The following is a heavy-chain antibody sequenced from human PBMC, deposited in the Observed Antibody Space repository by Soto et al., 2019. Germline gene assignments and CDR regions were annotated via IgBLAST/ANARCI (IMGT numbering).Heavy chain of an antibody. CDR2: ISYDGSNK. D-gene: IGHD6-13*01. J-gene: IGHJ6*02. V-gene: IGHV3-30*18. Sequence: QVQLVESGGGVVQPGRSLRLSCAASGFTFSTYGMHWVRQAPGKGLEWVAVISYDGSNKYYADSVKGRFTISRDNSTNTLYLQRNSLRAQDTAVYYCAKDRSSWYGNPNYYYGMDVWGQGTTVTVSS. CDR3: AKDRSSWYGNPNYYYGMDV. CDR1: GFTFSTYG.